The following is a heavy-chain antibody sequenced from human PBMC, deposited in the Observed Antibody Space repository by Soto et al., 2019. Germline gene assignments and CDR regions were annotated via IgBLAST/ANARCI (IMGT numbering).Heavy chain of an antibody. J-gene: IGHJ6*02. CDR1: GGSISSYY. D-gene: IGHD6-13*01. Sequence: QVQLQESGPGLVKPSETLSLTCTVSGGSISSYYWSWIRQPPGKGLEWIGYIYYSGSTNYNPSLKSRVTISVDTSKYQFSLELSSVTAADTAVYYCAREGVSSSWYNYYGMDVWGQGTTVTVSS. CDR3: AREGVSSSWYNYYGMDV. V-gene: IGHV4-59*01. CDR2: IYYSGST.